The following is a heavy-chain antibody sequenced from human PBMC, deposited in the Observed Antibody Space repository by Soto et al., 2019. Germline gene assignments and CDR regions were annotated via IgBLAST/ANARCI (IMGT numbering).Heavy chain of an antibody. D-gene: IGHD3-22*01. J-gene: IGHJ4*02. Sequence: SQTLSLTCAISGDSVSSNSAAWNWIRQSPSRGLEWLGRTYYRSKWYNDYAVSVKSRITINPDTSKNQFSLKLRSVTAADTAFFYCAGLYPYESSGYHLNYWGQGALVTVSS. CDR1: GDSVSSNSAA. CDR2: TYYRSKWYN. CDR3: AGLYPYESSGYHLNY. V-gene: IGHV6-1*01.